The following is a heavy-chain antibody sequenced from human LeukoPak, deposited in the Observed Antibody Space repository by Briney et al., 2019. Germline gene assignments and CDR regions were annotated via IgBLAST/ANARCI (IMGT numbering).Heavy chain of an antibody. Sequence: PGGSLRLSCAASGFTFSSYSMNWVRHAPGKRLEWVSGISSGGSTFYADSVKGRFTISRDNSKNTLFLQMNSLRAEDTAIYFCASDPRPQYSSGHRAPEYFHHWGQGTLVTVSS. D-gene: IGHD6-19*01. CDR1: GFTFSSYS. CDR3: ASDPRPQYSSGHRAPEYFHH. J-gene: IGHJ1*01. V-gene: IGHV3-23*01. CDR2: ISSGGST.